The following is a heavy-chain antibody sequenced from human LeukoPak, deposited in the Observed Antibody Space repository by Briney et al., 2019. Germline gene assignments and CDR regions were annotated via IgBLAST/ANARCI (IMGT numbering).Heavy chain of an antibody. Sequence: GGSLRLSCAASGFTFSSYGMSWVRQAPGKGLEWVANIKQDGSEKYYVDSVKGRFTISRDNAKNSLYLQMNSLRAEDTAVYYCARASGGGIAVAGAFDYWGQGTLVTVSS. CDR3: ARASGGGIAVAGAFDY. CDR2: IKQDGSEK. J-gene: IGHJ4*02. V-gene: IGHV3-7*01. D-gene: IGHD6-19*01. CDR1: GFTFSSYG.